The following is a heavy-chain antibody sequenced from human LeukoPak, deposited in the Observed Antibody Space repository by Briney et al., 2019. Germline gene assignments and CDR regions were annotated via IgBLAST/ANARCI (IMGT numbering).Heavy chain of an antibody. D-gene: IGHD3-22*01. V-gene: IGHV4-38-2*02. CDR1: DYSISSAYS. CDR2: IYLNGNT. Sequence: SETLSLTCTVFDYSISSAYSWGCIRQPPGKGLEWIGRIYLNGNTYYNSSLKSRVTISVDTSENQFSLKLSSVTAADTAVYYCASYKTYYDSSGNPFDYWGQGTLVTVST. CDR3: ASYKTYYDSSGNPFDY. J-gene: IGHJ4*02.